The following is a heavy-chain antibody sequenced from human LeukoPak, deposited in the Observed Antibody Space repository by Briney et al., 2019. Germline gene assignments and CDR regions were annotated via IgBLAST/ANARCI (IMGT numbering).Heavy chain of an antibody. V-gene: IGHV3-66*01. D-gene: IGHD2-15*01. CDR2: IYSGGST. CDR1: GFTVSTNY. J-gene: IGHJ4*02. Sequence: GGSLRLSCAASGFTVSTNYMSWVRQAPGKGLEWVSVIYSGGSTYYADSVKGRFSISRDNSKNTLYLQMNSLRAEDTAVYYCARGRLPTIDRNFDYWGQGTLVTVSS. CDR3: ARGRLPTIDRNFDY.